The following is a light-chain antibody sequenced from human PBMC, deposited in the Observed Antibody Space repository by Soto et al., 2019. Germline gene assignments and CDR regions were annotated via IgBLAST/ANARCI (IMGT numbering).Light chain of an antibody. V-gene: IGKV3-15*01. CDR2: GAS. J-gene: IGKJ1*01. Sequence: EIVMTQSPATLSVSPGERATLSCRASQSVRRNLAWYQQKLGQAPRLLIYGASTRATGIPARFSGSGSATEFTLTISSLQSEDFAVYYCQQYNNWPQTFGQGTKVEIK. CDR1: QSVRRN. CDR3: QQYNNWPQT.